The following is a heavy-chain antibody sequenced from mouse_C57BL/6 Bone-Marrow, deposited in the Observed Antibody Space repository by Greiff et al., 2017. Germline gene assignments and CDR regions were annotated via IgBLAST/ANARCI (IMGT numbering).Heavy chain of an antibody. J-gene: IGHJ1*03. CDR1: GYTFTSYW. Sequence: QVQLQQSGAELVKPGASVKLSCKASGYTFTSYWMHWVKQRPGQGLEWIGMIHPNSGSTNYNEKFKSKATLTVDKSSSTAYMQLSSLTSEDSAVYYCARGEIYYGNFYWYFDVWGTGTTVTVSS. D-gene: IGHD2-1*01. V-gene: IGHV1-64*01. CDR3: ARGEIYYGNFYWYFDV. CDR2: IHPNSGST.